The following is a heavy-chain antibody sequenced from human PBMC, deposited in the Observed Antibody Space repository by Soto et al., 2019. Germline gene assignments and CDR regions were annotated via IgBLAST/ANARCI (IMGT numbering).Heavy chain of an antibody. V-gene: IGHV4-34*01. D-gene: IGHD6-13*01. CDR3: ARGCCSSSYYYGMDV. CDR1: GGSFSGYY. J-gene: IGHJ6*02. CDR2: INHSGST. Sequence: PSETLSLTCAVYGGSFSGYYWSWIRQPPGKGLEWIGEINHSGSTNYNPSLKSRVTISVDTSKNQFSLKLSSVTAADTAVYYCARGCCSSSYYYGMDVWGQGTTVTVS.